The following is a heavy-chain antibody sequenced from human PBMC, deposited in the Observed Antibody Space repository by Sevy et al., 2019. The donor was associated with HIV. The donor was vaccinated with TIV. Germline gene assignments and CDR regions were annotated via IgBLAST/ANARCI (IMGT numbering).Heavy chain of an antibody. CDR1: GFTVSDHY. V-gene: IGHV3-72*01. D-gene: IGHD3-10*01. CDR3: ARVPTYGSVTYFLDY. Sequence: GGSLRLSCAASGFTVSDHYMDWVRQAPGKGLEWVGRIRNKANSDTTEYAASVKGRFTISRDDSKNSLYLQMNSLKTEDTAVYYCARVPTYGSVTYFLDYWGQGSLVTVSS. CDR2: IRNKANSDTT. J-gene: IGHJ4*02.